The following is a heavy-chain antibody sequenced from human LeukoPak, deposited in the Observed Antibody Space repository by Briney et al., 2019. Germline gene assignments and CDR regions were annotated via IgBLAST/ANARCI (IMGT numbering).Heavy chain of an antibody. J-gene: IGHJ5*02. CDR3: ARGSYDSSGYYLNWFDP. D-gene: IGHD3-22*01. CDR1: GGSFSGYY. Sequence: PSETLSLTCAVYGGSFSGYYWSWIRQPPGKGLEWIGEINHSGSTNYNPSLKSRVTISVDTSKNQFSLKLSSVTAADTAVYYCARGSYDSSGYYLNWFDPWGQGTLVTVSS. V-gene: IGHV4-34*01. CDR2: INHSGST.